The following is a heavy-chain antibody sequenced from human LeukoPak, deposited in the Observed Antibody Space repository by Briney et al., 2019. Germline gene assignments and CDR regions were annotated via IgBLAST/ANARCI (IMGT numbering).Heavy chain of an antibody. Sequence: GGSLRLSCAASGFPFSTYAMSWVRQAPGKGLEWVSSIRGSDGSTYYADSVKVRFAISRENSKNTLYLQMNSLRAEDTAVYYCAKDVYGDYGGLDYWGQGTLVTVSS. J-gene: IGHJ4*02. CDR1: GFPFSTYA. D-gene: IGHD4-17*01. CDR3: AKDVYGDYGGLDY. CDR2: IRGSDGST. V-gene: IGHV3-23*01.